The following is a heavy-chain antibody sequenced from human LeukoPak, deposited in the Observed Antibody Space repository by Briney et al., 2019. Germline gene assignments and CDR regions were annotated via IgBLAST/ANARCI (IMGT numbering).Heavy chain of an antibody. CDR1: GGSFSGYY. Sequence: SETLSLTCAVYGGSFSGYYWSWIRQPPGKGLEWIGEINHSGSTNYNPSLKSRVTISVDTSKNQFSLKLSSVTAADTAVYYCARDPEYSSLTTTTSTNWFDPWGQGTLVTVSS. V-gene: IGHV4-34*01. CDR3: ARDPEYSSLTTTTSTNWFDP. D-gene: IGHD6-6*01. J-gene: IGHJ5*02. CDR2: INHSGST.